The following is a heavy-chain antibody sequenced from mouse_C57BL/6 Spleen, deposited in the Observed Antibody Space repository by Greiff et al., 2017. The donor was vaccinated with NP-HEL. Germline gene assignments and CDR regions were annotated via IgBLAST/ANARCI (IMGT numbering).Heavy chain of an antibody. CDR1: GYTFSSLW. V-gene: IGHV1-64*01. CDR2: ILPNSCSA. CDR3: ARGDPAVDD. J-gene: IGHJ4*01. Sequence: QVQLQQPGAEPVKPGASVPLSCKASGYTFSSLWMHRVMQWPGPGLEWIGMILPNSCSAQYNEKFKSKATQTVDKSSSTSYMQRSSLASEDSAVYNCARGDPAVDDWGQGTSGTDSS.